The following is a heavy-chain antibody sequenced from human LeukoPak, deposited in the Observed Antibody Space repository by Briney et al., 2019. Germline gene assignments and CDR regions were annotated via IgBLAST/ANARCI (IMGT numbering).Heavy chain of an antibody. V-gene: IGHV3-23*01. Sequence: GGSLRLSCAASGFTFSGYAMSWVRQAPGKGLEWVSAISGSGGSTYYADSVKGRFTISRDNSKNTLYLQMNSLRAEDTAVYYCAKAGTLRYYYYYMDVWGKGTTVTVSS. CDR3: AKAGTLRYYYYYMDV. CDR2: ISGSGGST. J-gene: IGHJ6*03. CDR1: GFTFSGYA. D-gene: IGHD3-10*01.